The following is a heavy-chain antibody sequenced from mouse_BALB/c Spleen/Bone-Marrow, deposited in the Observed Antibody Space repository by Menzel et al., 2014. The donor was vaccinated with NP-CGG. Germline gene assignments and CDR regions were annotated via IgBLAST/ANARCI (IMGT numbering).Heavy chain of an antibody. Sequence: EAQLQQSGPELVKPGASVKISCKTSGYTFTEYTMHWVKQSHGKSLEWIGGVNPNNGGTIYNQKFKGKATLTVDKSSSTAYMELRSLTSEDSAVYYCAREDYGYNYVMDYWGQGTSVTVSS. V-gene: IGHV1-18*01. J-gene: IGHJ4*01. CDR3: AREDYGYNYVMDY. CDR1: GYTFTEYT. D-gene: IGHD1-2*01. CDR2: VNPNNGGT.